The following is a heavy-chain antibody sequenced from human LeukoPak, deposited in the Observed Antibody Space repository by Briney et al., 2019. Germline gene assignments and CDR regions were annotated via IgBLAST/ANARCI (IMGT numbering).Heavy chain of an antibody. CDR3: ARARKTKVTGTTAPRLNGFDP. D-gene: IGHD1-7*01. V-gene: IGHV4-31*11. CDR1: GGSFSGYY. CDR2: IYYSGSP. Sequence: PSETLSLTCAVYGGSFSGYYWSWIRQHPGKGLEWIGYIYYSGSPYYNPSLKSRVTISVDTSKNPFSLKLSSVTAADTAVYYCARARKTKVTGTTAPRLNGFDPWGQGTLVTVSS. J-gene: IGHJ5*02.